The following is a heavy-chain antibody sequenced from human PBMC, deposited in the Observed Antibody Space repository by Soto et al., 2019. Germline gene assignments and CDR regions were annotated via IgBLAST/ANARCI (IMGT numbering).Heavy chain of an antibody. Sequence: QVQLQQWGAGLLKPSETLSLICAVYGGSFSGNYWSWIRQPPGKGLEWIGEFSASGSTNYNPSLKSRVTRSEDMSKSQFSLKLSAVTAAETAVYSCARGNFYYGLDVWGQGTTVTVSS. CDR2: FSASGST. J-gene: IGHJ6*02. CDR3: ARGNFYYGLDV. V-gene: IGHV4-34*01. CDR1: GGSFSGNY.